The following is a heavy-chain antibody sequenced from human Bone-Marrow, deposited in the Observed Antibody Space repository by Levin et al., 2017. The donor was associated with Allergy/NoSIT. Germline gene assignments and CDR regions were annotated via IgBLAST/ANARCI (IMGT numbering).Heavy chain of an antibody. CDR3: ARGRSSSWYFDY. V-gene: IGHV3-21*01. CDR1: GFTFSTYS. CDR2: ISSSSSYI. J-gene: IGHJ4*02. D-gene: IGHD6-13*01. Sequence: LSLTCAASGFTFSTYSMNWVRQAPGKGLEWVSSISSSSSYIYYADSVKGRFTISRDNAKNSLYLQMNSLRAEDTAVYYCARGRSSSWYFDYWGQGTLVTVSS.